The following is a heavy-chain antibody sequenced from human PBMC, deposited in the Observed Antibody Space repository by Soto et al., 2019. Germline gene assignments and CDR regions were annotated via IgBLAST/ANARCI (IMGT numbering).Heavy chain of an antibody. CDR2: ISAYNGKT. CDR1: GYTFTSNG. V-gene: IGHV1-18*01. Sequence: ASVKVSCKASGYTFTSNGISWVRQAPGQGLEWMGRISAYNGKTNYAQKLQGRVTMTTDTATSTAYMKLRSLRSDDTAVYYCAREEPTSSMAHAFDIWGQGTMVTV. J-gene: IGHJ3*02. CDR3: AREEPTSSMAHAFDI. D-gene: IGHD2-2*01.